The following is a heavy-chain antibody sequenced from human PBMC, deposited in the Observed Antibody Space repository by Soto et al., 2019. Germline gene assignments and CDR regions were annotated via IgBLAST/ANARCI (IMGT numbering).Heavy chain of an antibody. V-gene: IGHV3-33*01. CDR2: IWYDGSNK. Sequence: ESGGGVVQPGRSLRLSCAASGFTFSSYGMHWVRQAPGKGLEWVAVIWYDGSNKYYADSVKGRFTISRDNSKNTLYLQMNSLRAEDTAVYYCARDRGYGGNSALDYWGQGTLVTVSS. J-gene: IGHJ4*02. D-gene: IGHD2-21*02. CDR3: ARDRGYGGNSALDY. CDR1: GFTFSSYG.